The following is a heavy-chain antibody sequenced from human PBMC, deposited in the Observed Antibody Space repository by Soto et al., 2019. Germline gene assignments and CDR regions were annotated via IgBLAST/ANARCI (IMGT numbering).Heavy chain of an antibody. J-gene: IGHJ3*02. CDR1: GFTFTSSA. CDR3: AAAPGTGTYYYDSSGYPDAFDI. CDR2: IVVGSGNT. Sequence: ASVKVSCKASGFTFTSSAVQWVRQARGQRLEWIGWIVVGSGNTNYAQKFQERVTITRDMSTSTAYMELSSLRSEDTAVYYCAAAPGTGTYYYDSSGYPDAFDIWGQGTMVTVSS. V-gene: IGHV1-58*01. D-gene: IGHD3-22*01.